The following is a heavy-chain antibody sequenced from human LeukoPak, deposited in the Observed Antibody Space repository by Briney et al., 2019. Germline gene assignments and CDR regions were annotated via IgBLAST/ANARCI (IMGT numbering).Heavy chain of an antibody. D-gene: IGHD2-21*01. J-gene: IGHJ5*02. Sequence: GGSLRLSCAASGFTFSTYNMNWVRQAPGKGLEWVSSISSSSSYIYYADSVKGRFTISRDNAKNSLYLQMNSLRVDDTAAYYCCGSEGCGSPDNWFDPWGQGTLVTVSS. CDR3: CGSEGCGSPDNWFDP. CDR1: GFTFSTYN. CDR2: ISSSSSYI. V-gene: IGHV3-21*01.